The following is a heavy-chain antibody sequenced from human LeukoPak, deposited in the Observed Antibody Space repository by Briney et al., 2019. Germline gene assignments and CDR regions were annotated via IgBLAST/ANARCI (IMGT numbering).Heavy chain of an antibody. CDR3: AKDRKYQLLRDAFDI. CDR1: GFTFSSYA. D-gene: IGHD2-2*01. V-gene: IGHV3-23*01. Sequence: PGGSLRLSCAASGFTFSSYAMSWVRQAPGQGLEWVSAISGSGGSTYYADSVKGRLTISRDNSKNTLYLQMNSLRAEDTAVYYCAKDRKYQLLRDAFDIWGQGTMVTVSS. J-gene: IGHJ3*02. CDR2: ISGSGGST.